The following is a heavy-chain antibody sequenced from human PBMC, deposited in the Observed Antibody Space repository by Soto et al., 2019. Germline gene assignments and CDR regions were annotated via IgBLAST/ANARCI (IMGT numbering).Heavy chain of an antibody. CDR1: GFTFSHYP. CDR2: ISAGGDRT. CDR3: ARRV. V-gene: IGHV3-23*01. Sequence: EVQVSKSGGGLVQPGGSLRLSCATSGFTFSHYPMNWVRQAPGKGLEWVSGISAGGDRTYYADSVKGRFTIFRDNSKNSVSLQMNSLRVEDTAVYYCARRVWGQGTLVTVSS. J-gene: IGHJ4*02.